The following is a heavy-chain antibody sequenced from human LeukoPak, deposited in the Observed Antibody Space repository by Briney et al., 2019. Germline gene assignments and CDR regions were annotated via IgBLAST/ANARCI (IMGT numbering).Heavy chain of an antibody. CDR3: ARDQFDSPANNWFDP. CDR1: GGSLSSSSYY. D-gene: IGHD2-2*01. J-gene: IGHJ5*02. Sequence: SETLSLTCTVSGGSLSSSSYYWGWIRQPPGKGLEWLGSIYYSGSTYYNPSLKSRVTISVDTSKNQFSLKLSSVTAADTAVYYCARDQFDSPANNWFDPWGQGTLVTVSS. CDR2: IYYSGST. V-gene: IGHV4-39*07.